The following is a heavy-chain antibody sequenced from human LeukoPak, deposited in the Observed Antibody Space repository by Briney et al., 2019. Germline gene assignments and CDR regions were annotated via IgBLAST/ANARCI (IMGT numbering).Heavy chain of an antibody. CDR2: IYYTGST. CDR1: GGSISTYY. D-gene: IGHD6-13*01. J-gene: IGHJ4*02. CDR3: ARRRGSSWPIDY. V-gene: IGHV4-59*08. Sequence: SETPSLTCTVSGGSISTYYWTWIRQPPGKGLEWIGNIYYTGSTNYNPSLWSRVTISVNPSTNHFSLKLSSVTAADTAVYYCARRRGSSWPIDYWGQGTLVTVSS.